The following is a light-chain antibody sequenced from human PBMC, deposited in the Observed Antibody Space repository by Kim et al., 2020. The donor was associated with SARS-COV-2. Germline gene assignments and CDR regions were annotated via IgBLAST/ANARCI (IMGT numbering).Light chain of an antibody. Sequence: GQRVTFSCSGRSSNIGVNNVTWYQHLPGTAPKLLIYSNNQRPSGVPDRVSGSKSGTSASLAISGLQSEDEADYYCAAWDDSVNAYVFGTGTKVTVL. CDR2: SNN. J-gene: IGLJ1*01. CDR3: AAWDDSVNAYV. CDR1: SSNIGVNN. V-gene: IGLV1-44*01.